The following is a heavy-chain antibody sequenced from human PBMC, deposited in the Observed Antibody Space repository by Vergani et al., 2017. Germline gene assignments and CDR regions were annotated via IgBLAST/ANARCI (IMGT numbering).Heavy chain of an antibody. V-gene: IGHV1-69*13. CDR2: IITFFGTT. CDR1: GGPFKNSA. CDR3: AREGNYYDSTGFGPGGSFD. D-gene: IGHD3-22*01. J-gene: IGHJ4*02. Sequence: QVQLVQSGAEVKKPGSSVKVSCKASGGPFKNSAFSWVRQVPGQGLEWMGRIITFFGTTDYAQKFQGRFTIIADEFTKTVDMQLSNLRSEDTAVYYCAREGNYYDSTGFGPGGSFDWGPGTLVTVSS.